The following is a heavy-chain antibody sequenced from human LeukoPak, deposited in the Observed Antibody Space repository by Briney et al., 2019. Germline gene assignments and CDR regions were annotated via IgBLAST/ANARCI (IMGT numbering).Heavy chain of an antibody. J-gene: IGHJ6*03. D-gene: IGHD2-2*01. CDR2: IYHSGST. V-gene: IGHV4-30-2*01. CDR1: GGSISSGGYY. Sequence: SQTLSLTCTVSGGSISSGGYYWSWIRQPPGKGLEWIGYIYHSGSTYYNPSLKSRVTISVDRSKNQFSLKLSSVTAADTAVYYYARDSSSTSLTVYYYYYMDVWGKGTTVTVSS. CDR3: ARDSSSTSLTVYYYYYMDV.